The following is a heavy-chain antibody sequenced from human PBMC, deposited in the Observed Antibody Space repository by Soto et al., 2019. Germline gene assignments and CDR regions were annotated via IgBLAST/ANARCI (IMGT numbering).Heavy chain of an antibody. V-gene: IGHV1-8*01. J-gene: IGHJ6*02. D-gene: IGHD5-12*01. CDR2: MNPNSGNT. CDR1: GYTFTSYD. Sequence: ASVKVSCKASGYTFTSYDINWVRQATGQGLEWMGWMNPNSGNTGYAQKFQGRVTMTRNTSISTAYMELSSLRSEDTAVYYCARGSRKEWLRLLDYYYYGMDVWGQGTTVTVSS. CDR3: ARGSRKEWLRLLDYYYYGMDV.